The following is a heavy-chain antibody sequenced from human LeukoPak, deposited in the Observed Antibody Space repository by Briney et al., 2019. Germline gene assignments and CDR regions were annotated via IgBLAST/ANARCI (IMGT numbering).Heavy chain of an antibody. V-gene: IGHV3-48*02. Sequence: PGGSLRLSCAASGFTFTTYAMSWVRQAPGKGLEWVSYSGRSSDTIYYADSVKGRFTISRDNAKNSLYLQMNSLRDEDTAVYYCARDISGYDFGFDYWGQGTLVTVSS. CDR1: GFTFTTYA. D-gene: IGHD5-12*01. CDR3: ARDISGYDFGFDY. J-gene: IGHJ4*02. CDR2: SGRSSDTI.